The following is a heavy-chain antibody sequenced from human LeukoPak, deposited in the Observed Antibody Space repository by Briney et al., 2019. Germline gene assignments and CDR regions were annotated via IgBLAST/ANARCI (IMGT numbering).Heavy chain of an antibody. CDR2: IIPIFGTA. CDR3: ARANPHWWLLYNY. Sequence: GASVKVSCKASGGTFSSYAISGVRQAPGQGLEWMGGIIPIFGTANYAQKFQGRVTITADESTSTAYMELSSLRSEDTAVYYCARANPHWWLLYNYWGQGTLVTVSS. J-gene: IGHJ4*02. CDR1: GGTFSSYA. D-gene: IGHD3-3*01. V-gene: IGHV1-69*13.